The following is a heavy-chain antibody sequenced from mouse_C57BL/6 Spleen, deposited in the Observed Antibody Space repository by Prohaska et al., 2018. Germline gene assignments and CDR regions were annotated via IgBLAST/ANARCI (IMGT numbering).Heavy chain of an antibody. CDR2: INPSNGGT. D-gene: IGHD2-4*01. V-gene: IGHV1-53*01. Sequence: QVQLQQPGPELVKPGSSVQLSCKASCYTFTSYCIHCYKQRRGQGVEWIGKINPSNGGTNYNEKFKSKATLTVDKSSSTAYMQLSSLTCEDSAVYYCARSGDYAYAMDYWGQGTSVTVSS. CDR1: CYTFTSYC. CDR3: ARSGDYAYAMDY. J-gene: IGHJ4*01.